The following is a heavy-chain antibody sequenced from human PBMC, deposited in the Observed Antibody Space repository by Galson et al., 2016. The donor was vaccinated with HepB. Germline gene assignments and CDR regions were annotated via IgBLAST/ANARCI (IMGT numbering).Heavy chain of an antibody. Sequence: SLRLSCAASGFTFSNYCMHWVRQAPGKGLEWVAVIWYDGGNSYYPDSVKGRFTISRDNSKDTVNLQMNSLRAEDTAVYYCAKDRDQGDYGDPLDYWGQGTLVTVSS. CDR2: IWYDGGNS. CDR3: AKDRDQGDYGDPLDY. V-gene: IGHV3-33*06. J-gene: IGHJ4*02. D-gene: IGHD4-17*01. CDR1: GFTFSNYC.